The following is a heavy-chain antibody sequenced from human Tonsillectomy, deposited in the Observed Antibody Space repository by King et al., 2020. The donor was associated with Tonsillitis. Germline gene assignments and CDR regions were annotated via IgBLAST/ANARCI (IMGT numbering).Heavy chain of an antibody. CDR3: TRDFQKDSFAWGY. Sequence: EVQLVESGGGLVQPGRSLRLSCTGSGFTFDGDTLSWVRQAPGKGLEWVGLIKSKANGGTKDYAASVIGRFTISRDVSKSIAYLQMNSLKTEDTALYYCTRDFQKDSFAWGYWGQGTPVTVSS. J-gene: IGHJ4*02. D-gene: IGHD3-16*01. CDR1: GFTFDGDT. CDR2: IKSKANGGTK. V-gene: IGHV3-49*04.